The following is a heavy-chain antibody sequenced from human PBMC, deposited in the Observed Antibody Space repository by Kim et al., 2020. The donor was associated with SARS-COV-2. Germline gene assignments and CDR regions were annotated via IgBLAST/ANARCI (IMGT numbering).Heavy chain of an antibody. D-gene: IGHD6-6*01. CDR3: ARDGLSENYSSSGWFDP. CDR1: GGSISSSSYY. Sequence: SETPSLTCTVSGGSISSSSYYWGWIRQPPGKGLEWIGSIYYSGSTYYNPSLKSRVTISVDTSKNQFSLKLSSVTAADTAVYYCARDGLSENYSSSGWFDPWGQGTLVTVSS. CDR2: IYYSGST. V-gene: IGHV4-39*02. J-gene: IGHJ5*02.